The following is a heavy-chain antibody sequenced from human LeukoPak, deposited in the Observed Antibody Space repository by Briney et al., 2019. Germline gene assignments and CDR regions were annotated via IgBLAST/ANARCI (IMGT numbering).Heavy chain of an antibody. Sequence: PSETLSLTCAVYGGSFSGYYWSWIRQPPGKGLEWIGEINHSGSTNYNPSLKSRVTISEDTSKNQFSLKLSSVTAADTAVYYCARGRGGYYGSGRRRWFDPWGQGTLVTVSS. CDR3: ARGRGGYYGSGRRRWFDP. CDR2: INHSGST. CDR1: GGSFSGYY. J-gene: IGHJ5*02. V-gene: IGHV4-34*01. D-gene: IGHD3-10*01.